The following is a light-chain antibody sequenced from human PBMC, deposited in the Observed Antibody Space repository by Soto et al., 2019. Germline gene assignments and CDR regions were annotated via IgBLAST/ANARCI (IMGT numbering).Light chain of an antibody. CDR1: QSISSW. Sequence: DIQITQSPSTLSASVGDRVTITCRASQSISSWLAWYQQKPGKAPKLLIYDASSLESGVPSRFSGSGSGTEITLTISSLQPDDFATYYCQQYNSYSPWTFGQGTKVDIK. CDR2: DAS. CDR3: QQYNSYSPWT. V-gene: IGKV1-5*01. J-gene: IGKJ1*01.